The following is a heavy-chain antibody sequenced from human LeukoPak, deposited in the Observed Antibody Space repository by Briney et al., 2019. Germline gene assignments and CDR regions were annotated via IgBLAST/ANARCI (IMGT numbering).Heavy chain of an antibody. V-gene: IGHV3-74*01. CDR1: GNYW. CDR2: INSDGSWT. Sequence: GGSLRLSCAASGNYWMHWVRQAPGKGLVWVSHINSDGSWTSYADSVKGRFTISKDNAKNTVYLQMNSLRAEDTAVYYCAKDHPGLPLNWGQGTLVTVSS. J-gene: IGHJ4*02. CDR3: AKDHPGLPLN.